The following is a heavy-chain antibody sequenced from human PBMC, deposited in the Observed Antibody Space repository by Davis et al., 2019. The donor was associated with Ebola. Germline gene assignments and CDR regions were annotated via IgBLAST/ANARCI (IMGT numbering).Heavy chain of an antibody. D-gene: IGHD3-22*01. CDR2: IYQSGTT. CDR3: ARDYYDTSGYLWYFDL. V-gene: IGHV4-4*02. J-gene: IGHJ2*01. Sequence: SETLSLTCAVSGGSISSSNWWSRVRQSPGQALEWIGEIYQSGTTNYNPSLKSRVTISIDKFKNQFSLKLSSVTAADTAVYYCARDYYDTSGYLWYFDLWGRGTQVTVSS. CDR1: GGSISSSNW.